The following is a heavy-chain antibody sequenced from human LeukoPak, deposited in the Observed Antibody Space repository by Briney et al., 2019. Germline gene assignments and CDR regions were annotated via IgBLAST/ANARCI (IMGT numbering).Heavy chain of an antibody. Sequence: SETLSLTCTGSGGSLSRYYWRWIPQRPGKGLERIGCISYSCSYNYNPSLKSRVTISVDTSKIQFSLQLGAVTAADTAVYYCARNSSSWYSYYYYVMDVWGQGTTVSVSS. CDR3: ARNSSSWYSYYYYVMDV. J-gene: IGHJ6*02. CDR2: ISYSCSY. V-gene: IGHV4-59*08. D-gene: IGHD6-13*01. CDR1: GGSLSRYY.